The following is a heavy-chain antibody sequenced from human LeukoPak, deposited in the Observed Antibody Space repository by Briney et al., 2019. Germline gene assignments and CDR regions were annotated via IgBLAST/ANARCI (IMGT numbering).Heavy chain of an antibody. D-gene: IGHD3-3*01. V-gene: IGHV1-69*01. CDR3: ARGITIFGVVIILGAFDI. CDR2: IIPIFGTA. Sequence: GASVKVSCKESGRTFSSYAISWVRQAPGQWLEWMGGIIPIFGTANYAQKFQGRVTISADESTSTAYMELSRLRSEDTAVYYCARGITIFGVVIILGAFDIWGQGTMVTVS. J-gene: IGHJ3*02. CDR1: GRTFSSYA.